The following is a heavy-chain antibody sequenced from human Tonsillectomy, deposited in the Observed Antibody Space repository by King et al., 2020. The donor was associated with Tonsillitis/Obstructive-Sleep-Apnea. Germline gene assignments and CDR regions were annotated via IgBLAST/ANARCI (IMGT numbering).Heavy chain of an antibody. CDR1: GFTFSSYA. CDR3: SYCADGSGTRKHFDY. Sequence: VQLVESGGGLVQPGGSLRLSCAASGFTFSSYAMSWVRQAPGKGLEWVSAIIGSDGGTYYADSVKGRFTISRDNSKNTLYLQMNSLKAEDTAVYYCSYCADGSGTRKHFDYWGQGTLVTVSS. J-gene: IGHJ4*02. V-gene: IGHV3-23*04. D-gene: IGHD1-7*01. CDR2: IIGSDGGT.